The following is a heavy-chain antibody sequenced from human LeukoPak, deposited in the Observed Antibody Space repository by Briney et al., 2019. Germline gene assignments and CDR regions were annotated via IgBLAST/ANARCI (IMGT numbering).Heavy chain of an antibody. V-gene: IGHV4-59*01. CDR2: IYYSGST. Sequence: SETLSLTCTVSGGSISSYYWSWIRQPPWKGLEWIGYIYYSGSTNYNPSLKSRVTISVDTSKNQFSLKLSSVTAADTAVYYCARDRGDYGGSYDYWGQGTLVTVSS. CDR3: ARDRGDYGGSYDY. CDR1: GGSISSYY. J-gene: IGHJ4*02. D-gene: IGHD4-23*01.